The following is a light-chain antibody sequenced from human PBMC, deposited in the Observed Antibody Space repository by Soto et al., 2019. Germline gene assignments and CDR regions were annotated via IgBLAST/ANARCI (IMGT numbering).Light chain of an antibody. CDR2: DVT. CDR1: SIYVGVYYY. CDR3: DSYTSSNTLEMV. V-gene: IGLV2-14*03. Sequence: QSALTQPASVSGSPGQSITISCTGTSIYVGVYYYVSWFQQHPGKAPKLMIYDVTKQPSGVSNRFSGSISGHMASLTISGLQAEDEAHYYCDSYTSSNTLEMVFGGGTKLTVL. J-gene: IGLJ2*01.